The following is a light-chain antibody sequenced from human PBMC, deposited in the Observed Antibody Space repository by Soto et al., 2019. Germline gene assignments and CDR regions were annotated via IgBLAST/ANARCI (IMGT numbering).Light chain of an antibody. Sequence: QSALTQPASVSGSPGQSITISCTGTSSDVGGYNYVSWYQQHPGKAPKLMIYDVSSRPSGVSNRFSGSKSGNTASLTISGLQAEDEADYYCSSYTSSSTRVFGGGTKLTV. CDR2: DVS. CDR1: SSDVGGYNY. J-gene: IGLJ2*01. V-gene: IGLV2-14*01. CDR3: SSYTSSSTRV.